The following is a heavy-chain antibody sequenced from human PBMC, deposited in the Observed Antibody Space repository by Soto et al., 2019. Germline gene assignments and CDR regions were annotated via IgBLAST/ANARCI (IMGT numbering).Heavy chain of an antibody. CDR3: TVRYCSSTSCYTPDDY. CDR1: GFTFSSYA. J-gene: IGHJ4*02. D-gene: IGHD2-2*02. Sequence: PGGSLRLSCAASGFTFSSYAMSWVRQAPGKGLEWVSAISGSGGSTYYADSVKGRFTISRDNSKNTLYLQMNSLKTEDTAVYYCTVRYCSSTSCYTPDDYWGQGTLVTVSS. V-gene: IGHV3-23*01. CDR2: ISGSGGST.